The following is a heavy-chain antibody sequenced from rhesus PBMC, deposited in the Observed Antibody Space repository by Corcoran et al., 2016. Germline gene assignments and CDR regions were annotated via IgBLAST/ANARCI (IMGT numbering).Heavy chain of an antibody. J-gene: IGHJ5-1*01. D-gene: IGHD3-34*01. CDR3: ARDSGFARF. V-gene: IGHV4S19*01. CDR2: IGGSGGST. Sequence: QVQLQESGPGLVKPSETLSLTCAVSGGSISSSNWWRWIHQPPGKGLEWIGNIGGSGGSTYYNPSLKSRVTISKDTSKNQFSLKLSSVTAADTAVYYCARDSGFARFWGPGVLVTVSS. CDR1: GGSISSSNW.